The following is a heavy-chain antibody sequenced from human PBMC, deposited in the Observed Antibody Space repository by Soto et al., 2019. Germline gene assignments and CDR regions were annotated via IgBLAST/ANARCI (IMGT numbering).Heavy chain of an antibody. CDR3: AASCVGCGGFNYYGMDV. Sequence: PSETLSLTCSVSGASISSGGYYWNWIRQHPGKGLEWIGYIYYSGTTYYNPSLKSRVTISVDTSKNQFSLKLSSVTAADTAVCYCAASCVGCGGFNYYGMDVWGQGTMVTVSS. CDR1: GASISSGGYY. V-gene: IGHV4-31*03. J-gene: IGHJ6*02. D-gene: IGHD2-21*01. CDR2: IYYSGTT.